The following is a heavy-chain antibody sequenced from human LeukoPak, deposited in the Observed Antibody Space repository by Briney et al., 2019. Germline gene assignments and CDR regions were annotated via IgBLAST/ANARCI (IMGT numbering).Heavy chain of an antibody. CDR2: IYSGGST. CDR1: GFTFSSYG. J-gene: IGHJ4*02. V-gene: IGHV3-66*01. D-gene: IGHD1-26*01. CDR3: ARDMRSYYGGAAVY. Sequence: GGSLRLSCAASGFTFSSYGLHWVRQAPGKGLEWVSVIYSGGSTYYADSVKGRFTISRDNSKNTLYLQMNSLRAEDTAVYYCARDMRSYYGGAAVYWGQGTLVTVSS.